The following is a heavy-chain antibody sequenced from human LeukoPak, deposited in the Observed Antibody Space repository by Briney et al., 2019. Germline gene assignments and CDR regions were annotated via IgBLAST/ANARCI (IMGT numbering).Heavy chain of an antibody. J-gene: IGHJ4*02. Sequence: GGSLRLSCVASGFTFVSHWMTWVRQAPGKGLEWVANIRQDGSEKYYVDSVKGRFTISRDNAKNSLYLQMNSLRAEDTAVYYCARDSGYDLDYWGQGTLVTVSS. CDR1: GFTFVSHW. CDR2: IRQDGSEK. V-gene: IGHV3-7*01. D-gene: IGHD5-12*01. CDR3: ARDSGYDLDY.